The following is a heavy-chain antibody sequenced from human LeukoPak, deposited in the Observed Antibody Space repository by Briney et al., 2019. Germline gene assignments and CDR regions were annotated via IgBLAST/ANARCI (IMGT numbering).Heavy chain of an antibody. CDR1: GFTFSSYG. Sequence: GGSLRLSCAASGFTFSSYGMHWVRQAPGKGLEWVAVIWYDGSNKYYADSVKGRFTISRDNSKNTLYLQMNSLRAEDTAVYYCARDSNIVLMVYAPDAFDIWGQGTMVTVSS. CDR2: IWYDGSNK. J-gene: IGHJ3*02. V-gene: IGHV3-33*01. CDR3: ARDSNIVLMVYAPDAFDI. D-gene: IGHD2-8*01.